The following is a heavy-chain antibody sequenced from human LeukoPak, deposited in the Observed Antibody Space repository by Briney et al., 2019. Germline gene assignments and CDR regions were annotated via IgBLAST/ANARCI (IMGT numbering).Heavy chain of an antibody. CDR3: ARHDGSGAQIAY. Sequence: GESQRVSCQGSGYRFTCYWISWVRQMPGKGLEWMGRIDPSDSYTNYSPSFEGHVTISADKSINTAYLQWSSLQASDTAMYYCARHDGSGAQIAYWGQGTLVTVSS. D-gene: IGHD6-25*01. J-gene: IGHJ4*02. CDR1: GYRFTCYW. V-gene: IGHV5-10-1*01. CDR2: IDPSDSYT.